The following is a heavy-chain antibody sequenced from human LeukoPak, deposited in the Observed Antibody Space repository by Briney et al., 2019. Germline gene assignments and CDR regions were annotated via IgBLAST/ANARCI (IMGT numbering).Heavy chain of an antibody. CDR3: ARALIFGVVYFDY. D-gene: IGHD3-3*01. V-gene: IGHV4-30-2*01. CDR1: GVSISSGGYS. J-gene: IGHJ4*02. Sequence: SETLSLTCAVSGVSISSGGYSWSWLRQPPGKGLEWIGYIYHSGSTYYNPSLKSRVTISVDRSKNQFSLKLSSVTAADTAVYYCARALIFGVVYFDYWGQGTLVTVSS. CDR2: IYHSGST.